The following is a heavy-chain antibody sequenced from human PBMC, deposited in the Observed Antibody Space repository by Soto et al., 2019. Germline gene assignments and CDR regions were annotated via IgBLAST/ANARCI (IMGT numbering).Heavy chain of an antibody. D-gene: IGHD7-27*01. Sequence: EVQLLESGGGLVQPGGSLRLSRAASGFTFSSYAMSWVRQAPGKGLEWVSAISGSGGSTYYADSVKGRFTISRDNSKNTLYLQMNSLRAEDTAVYYCAKANSGAGYYYYYGMDVWGQGTTVTVSS. V-gene: IGHV3-23*01. CDR3: AKANSGAGYYYYYGMDV. CDR1: GFTFSSYA. J-gene: IGHJ6*02. CDR2: ISGSGGST.